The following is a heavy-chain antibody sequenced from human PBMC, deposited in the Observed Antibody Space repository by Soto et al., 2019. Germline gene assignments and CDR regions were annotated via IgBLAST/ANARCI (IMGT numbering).Heavy chain of an antibody. D-gene: IGHD3-22*01. J-gene: IGHJ4*02. V-gene: IGHV4-59*01. Sequence: SETLSLTCTVSGGSISRYYWNWIQQPPGKGLEWIGDTYYSGSTNYNPSPKSRVTISVDTSKNQFSLKLSSVTAADTAVSYCARDSDSSGYPEYWGQGTLATVSS. CDR1: GGSISRYY. CDR2: TYYSGST. CDR3: ARDSDSSGYPEY.